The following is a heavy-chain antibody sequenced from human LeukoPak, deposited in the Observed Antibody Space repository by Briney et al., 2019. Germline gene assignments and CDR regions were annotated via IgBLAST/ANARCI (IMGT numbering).Heavy chain of an antibody. D-gene: IGHD3-3*01. CDR2: IRWNSGSI. CDR1: GFTFDDYA. Sequence: GGSLRLSCAASGFTFDDYAMHWVRQAPGKSLEWVSGIRWNSGSIGYADSVKGRFTISRDNAKNSLYLQMNSLRAEDTALYYCAREYYDFWSGLGYYYGMDVWGQGTTVTVSS. J-gene: IGHJ6*02. V-gene: IGHV3-9*01. CDR3: AREYYDFWSGLGYYYGMDV.